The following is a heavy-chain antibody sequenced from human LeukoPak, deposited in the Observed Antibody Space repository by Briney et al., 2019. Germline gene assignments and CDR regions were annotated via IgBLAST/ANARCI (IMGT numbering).Heavy chain of an antibody. V-gene: IGHV3-49*04. J-gene: IGHJ4*02. D-gene: IGHD4-23*01. CDR1: GFTFGDYA. CDR3: IRVRGDYGGNPAWYFDY. Sequence: GGSLRLSCTASGFTFGDYAMSWVRQAPGKGLEWVGFIRSKPYGGTTEYAASVKGRFTISRDDSKRIAYLQLNSLKTEDTAVYYCIRVRGDYGGNPAWYFDYWGQGTLVTVSS. CDR2: IRSKPYGGTT.